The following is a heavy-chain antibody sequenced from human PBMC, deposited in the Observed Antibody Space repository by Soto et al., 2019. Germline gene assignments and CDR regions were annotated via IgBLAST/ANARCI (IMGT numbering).Heavy chain of an antibody. J-gene: IGHJ4*02. V-gene: IGHV3-23*01. CDR3: ARDPRHFDY. CDR2: ISGSGDET. Sequence: EVQLLESGGGLVQPGGSLRLSCAASGFTFSSYSMSWVRQAPGKGLEWISVISGSGDETYYADSVEGRFTISRDNYKRTLYLHMNSLRADDTAVYYCARDPRHFDYWGQGTLVTVSS. CDR1: GFTFSSYS.